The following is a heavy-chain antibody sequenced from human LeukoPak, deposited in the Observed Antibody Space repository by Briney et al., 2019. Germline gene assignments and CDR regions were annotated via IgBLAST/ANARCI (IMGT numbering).Heavy chain of an antibody. CDR2: VFYSGST. CDR3: AREGRGGNWFDP. Sequence: PSETLSLTCTVSGGSISSYYWTWIRQPPGKGLEWIGYVFYSGSTNYNPSLKSRVTISVDTSKNQFSLKLSSVTAADTAMYYGAREGRGGNWFDPRGQGTLVTVSS. CDR1: GGSISSYY. D-gene: IGHD5-24*01. J-gene: IGHJ5*02. V-gene: IGHV4-59*01.